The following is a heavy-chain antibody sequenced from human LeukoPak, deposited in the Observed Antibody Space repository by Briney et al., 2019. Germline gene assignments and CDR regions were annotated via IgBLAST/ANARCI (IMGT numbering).Heavy chain of an antibody. D-gene: IGHD5/OR15-5a*01. V-gene: IGHV1-46*01. CDR2: INPSGGST. Sequence: ASVKVSCKASGYTFTSYYMHWVRQAPGQGLEWMGIINPSGGSTSYAQKFQGRVTMTRDTSTSTVYMELSSLRSEDTAVYYCARDLRGASGHGRLDYRGQGTLVTVSS. CDR1: GYTFTSYY. J-gene: IGHJ4*02. CDR3: ARDLRGASGHGRLDY.